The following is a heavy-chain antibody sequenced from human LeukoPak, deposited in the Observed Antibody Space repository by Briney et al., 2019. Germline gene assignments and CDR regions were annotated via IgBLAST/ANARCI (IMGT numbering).Heavy chain of an antibody. D-gene: IGHD3-22*01. CDR1: DEPFSGYY. J-gene: IGHJ4*02. V-gene: IGHV4-59*08. CDR2: IYYSGST. CDR3: ARLPFYDSSGY. Sequence: PETLSLTCAISDEPFSGYYWGWIRQPPGKGLEWIGYIYYSGSTNYNPSLKSRVTISVDTSKNQFSLKLSSVTAADTAVYYCARLPFYDSSGYWGQGTLVTVSS.